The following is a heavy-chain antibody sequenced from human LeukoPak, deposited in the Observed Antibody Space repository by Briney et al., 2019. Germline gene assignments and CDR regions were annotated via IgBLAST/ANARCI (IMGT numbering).Heavy chain of an antibody. D-gene: IGHD6-19*01. Sequence: SSETLSLTCTVSGGSITGSTYYWGWIRQPPGKGLEWIGSIYYSGSTYYNPSLKSRVTISLDTSKNQLSLNLSGPVTAADTAVYYGARRRLNSSGWYFDNWGQGTLVTVSS. CDR3: ARRRLNSSGWYFDN. CDR1: GGSITGSTYY. V-gene: IGHV4-39*07. CDR2: IYYSGST. J-gene: IGHJ4*02.